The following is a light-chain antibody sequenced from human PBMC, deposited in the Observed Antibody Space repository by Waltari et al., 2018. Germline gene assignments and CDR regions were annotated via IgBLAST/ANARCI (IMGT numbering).Light chain of an antibody. J-gene: IGLJ3*02. V-gene: IGLV2-23*02. CDR3: CSYADSRTWV. CDR1: STDIGYYNL. Sequence: QSVLNQPASVSGSPGQSITISCTGTSTDIGYYNLVSWYQQYPGKAPKVMIYQVNKRPSETSNRFSGSKSGNTASLTISGLQAEDEADYYCCSYADSRTWVFGGGTKLTVL. CDR2: QVN.